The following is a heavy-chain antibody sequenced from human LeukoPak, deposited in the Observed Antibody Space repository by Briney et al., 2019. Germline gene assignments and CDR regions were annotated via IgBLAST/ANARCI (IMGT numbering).Heavy chain of an antibody. J-gene: IGHJ6*03. Sequence: GGSLRLSCAASGFTFSSYWMSWVRQAPGKGLEWVANIKQDGSEKYYVDSVKSRFTISRDNAKNTLYLQMNSLRAEDTAVYYCAKGGVLGYCSSTSCYYMDVWGKGTTVTVSS. V-gene: IGHV3-7*03. CDR3: AKGGVLGYCSSTSCYYMDV. CDR2: IKQDGSEK. CDR1: GFTFSSYW. D-gene: IGHD2-2*01.